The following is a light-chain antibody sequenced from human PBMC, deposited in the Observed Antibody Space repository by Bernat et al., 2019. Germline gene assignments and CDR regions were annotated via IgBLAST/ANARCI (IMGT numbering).Light chain of an antibody. J-gene: IGLJ1*01. CDR3: TSATSSSTLV. Sequence: QSALTQPASVSGSPGQSVTISCTGTSSDVGGYNYVSWYQQHPGKAPKLMIYDVNNRPSGVPNRFSGSKSGNTASLTISGLQTEDEADYYYTSATSSSTLVFGTGTEVTVL. CDR2: DVN. V-gene: IGLV2-14*03. CDR1: SSDVGGYNY.